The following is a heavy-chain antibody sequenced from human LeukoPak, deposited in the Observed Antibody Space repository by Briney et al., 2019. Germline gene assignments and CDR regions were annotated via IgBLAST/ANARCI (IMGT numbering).Heavy chain of an antibody. CDR1: GYTFTSYD. D-gene: IGHD3-3*01. J-gene: IGHJ5*02. CDR3: ARGYLAIFGVVISFDP. V-gene: IGHV1-8*01. Sequence: EASVKVSCKASGYTFTSYDINWVRQATGQGLEWMGWMNPSSGNTGYAQKFQGRVTMTRNTSISTAYMELSSLRSEDTAVYYCARGYLAIFGVVISFDPWGQGTLVTVSS. CDR2: MNPSSGNT.